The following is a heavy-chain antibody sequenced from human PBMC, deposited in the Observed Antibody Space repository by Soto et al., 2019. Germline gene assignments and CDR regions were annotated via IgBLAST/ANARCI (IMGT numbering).Heavy chain of an antibody. D-gene: IGHD2-2*02. V-gene: IGHV1-69*06. Sequence: QVQLVQSGAEVKKPGSSVKVSYKASGGTFSSYAISWVRQAPGQGLEWMGGIIPIFGTANYAQKFQGRVTITAEKSTRTAYMELSSLRSEDTAVYYCARAQIYCSSTSCYKGNYYYYGMDVWGQGTKVTVSS. J-gene: IGHJ6*02. CDR1: GGTFSSYA. CDR2: IIPIFGTA. CDR3: ARAQIYCSSTSCYKGNYYYYGMDV.